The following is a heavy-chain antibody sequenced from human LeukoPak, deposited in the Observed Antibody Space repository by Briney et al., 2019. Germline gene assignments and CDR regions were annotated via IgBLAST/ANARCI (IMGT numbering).Heavy chain of an antibody. V-gene: IGHV1-2*04. J-gene: IGHJ4*02. CDR1: GYTFTGYY. CDR3: ARDPYFDY. Sequence: ASVKVSCKASGYTFTGYYMHWVRQAPGQGLEWMGWINPNSGGTNYAQKFQGWVTMTRDTSISTAYMELSSLRSEDTAVYYCARDPYFDYWGQGTLVTVSS. D-gene: IGHD2-21*01. CDR2: INPNSGGT.